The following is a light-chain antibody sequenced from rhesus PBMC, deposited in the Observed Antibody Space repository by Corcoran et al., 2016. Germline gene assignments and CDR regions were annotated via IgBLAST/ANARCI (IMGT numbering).Light chain of an antibody. CDR2: AAS. Sequence: DIQMTQSPSALSASVGDRVTISCRASQNIYSNLAWYQQKPGKDPKLLIYAASSLQTGIPSRFSGSGSGTDFTLTISSLQPEDSTAYYCQHYYDNPLTFGGGTKVEIK. V-gene: IGKV1S12*01. CDR3: QHYYDNPLT. CDR1: QNIYSN. J-gene: IGKJ4*01.